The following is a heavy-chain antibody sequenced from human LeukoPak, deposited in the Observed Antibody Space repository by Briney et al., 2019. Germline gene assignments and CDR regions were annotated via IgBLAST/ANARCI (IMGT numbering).Heavy chain of an antibody. CDR2: INHSGST. CDR1: GGSLSGYY. J-gene: IGHJ4*02. V-gene: IGHV4-34*01. Sequence: SETLSLTCAVYGGSLSGYYWRWLPQPPGKGLEGSGEINHSGSTNYHPSLKSRATISVDTSKNQFSLKLSSVTAADTAVYYCARGHLRGSGSSNPKKPRFDYWGQGTLVTVSS. D-gene: IGHD3-10*01. CDR3: ARGHLRGSGSSNPKKPRFDY.